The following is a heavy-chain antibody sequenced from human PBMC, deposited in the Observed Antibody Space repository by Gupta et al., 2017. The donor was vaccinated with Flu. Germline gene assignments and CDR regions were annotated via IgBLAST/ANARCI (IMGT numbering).Heavy chain of an antibody. CDR3: ARAYWGYYFDY. CDR2: IYYSGST. Sequence: SISSGDYYWSWIRQPPGKGLEWIGYIYYSGSTYYNPSLKSRVTISVDTSKNQFSLKLSSVTAADTAVYYCARAYWGYYFDYWGQGTLVTVS. CDR1: SISSGDYY. D-gene: IGHD3-16*01. J-gene: IGHJ4*02. V-gene: IGHV4-30-4*01.